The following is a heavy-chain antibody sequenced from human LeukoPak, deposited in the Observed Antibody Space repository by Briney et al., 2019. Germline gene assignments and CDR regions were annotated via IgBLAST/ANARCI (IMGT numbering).Heavy chain of an antibody. CDR3: ARDPGIAAAGTVDAAPGLNYFDY. CDR2: IYYSGST. CDR1: GGSISSGGYY. Sequence: PSQTLSLTCTVSGGSISSGGYYWSWIRQHPGKGLEWIGYIYYSGSTYYNPSLKSRVTITVDTSKNQFSLKLSSVTAADTAVYYCARDPGIAAAGTVDAAPGLNYFDYWGQGTLVTVSS. V-gene: IGHV4-31*03. J-gene: IGHJ4*02. D-gene: IGHD6-13*01.